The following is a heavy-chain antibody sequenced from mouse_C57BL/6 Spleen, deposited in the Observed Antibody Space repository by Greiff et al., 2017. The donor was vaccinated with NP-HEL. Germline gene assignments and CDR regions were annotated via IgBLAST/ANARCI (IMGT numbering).Heavy chain of an antibody. CDR3: ARSLLMYGDWFAY. Sequence: VQLQQSGPELVKPGASVKISCKASGYSFTGYYMNWVKQSPEKSLEWIGEINPSTGGTTYNQKFKAKATLTVDKSSSTAYMQLKSLTSEDSAVYYCARSLLMYGDWFAYWGQGTLVTVSA. CDR1: GYSFTGYY. V-gene: IGHV1-42*01. D-gene: IGHD2-10*02. J-gene: IGHJ3*01. CDR2: INPSTGGT.